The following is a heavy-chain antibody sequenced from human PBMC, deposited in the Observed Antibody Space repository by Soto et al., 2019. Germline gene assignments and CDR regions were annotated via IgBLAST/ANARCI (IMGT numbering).Heavy chain of an antibody. CDR3: ARGRYFATTHRQWWYFDL. J-gene: IGHJ2*01. CDR1: GYNFITSG. V-gene: IGHV1-18*01. CDR2: ISTANGDR. D-gene: IGHD3-10*01. Sequence: QVQLVQSGPEVKRPGASVKVSCKASGYNFITSGINWVRQAPGQGLEWMGWISTANGDRKYAQKFKGRATMTCEVSTTTAYMELTNLRSDDTAVYFCARGRYFATTHRQWWYFDLWGRGTLVTVSS.